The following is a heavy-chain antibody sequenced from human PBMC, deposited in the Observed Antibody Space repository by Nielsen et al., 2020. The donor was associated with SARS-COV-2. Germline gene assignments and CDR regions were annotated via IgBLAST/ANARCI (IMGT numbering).Heavy chain of an antibody. Sequence: GSLRLSCTVSGGSIRSYYWSWIRQPPGKGLEWIGYIYYSGSTNYNPSLKSRVTISVDTSKSQFSLRLSSVTAADTAVYYCARDQRGYYGSGSYFNWFDPWGQGTLVTVSS. CDR2: IYYSGST. V-gene: IGHV4-59*12. D-gene: IGHD3-10*01. CDR3: ARDQRGYYGSGSYFNWFDP. J-gene: IGHJ5*02. CDR1: GGSIRSYY.